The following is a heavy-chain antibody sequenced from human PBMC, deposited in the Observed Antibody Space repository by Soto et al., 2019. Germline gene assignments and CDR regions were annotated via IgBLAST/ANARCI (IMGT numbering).Heavy chain of an antibody. CDR2: ISPHNFNT. Sequence: ASVKVSCKASGYTFTSYYMHWVRQAPGQGLEWIGTISPHNFNTNYAQKFRGRVTLTTEKSTSTAYMELRSLRSDDTAVYYCARDRPVDIVAEKDYYYYGMDVWGQGTTVTVSS. J-gene: IGHJ6*02. D-gene: IGHD5-12*01. CDR3: ARDRPVDIVAEKDYYYYGMDV. CDR1: GYTFTSYY. V-gene: IGHV1-18*04.